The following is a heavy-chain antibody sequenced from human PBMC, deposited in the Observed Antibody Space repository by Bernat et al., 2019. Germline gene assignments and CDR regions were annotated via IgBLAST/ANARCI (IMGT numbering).Heavy chain of an antibody. CDR1: GFTFSSSS. J-gene: IGHJ1*01. Sequence: QVQLVESGGGVVQPGGSLRLSCAASGFTFSSSSMHWVRQAPGKGLEWVAVIISDGTKKYYADSVKGRLTVSRDNSKATLSLQMNSLRAEDTATYYCAGEGGYSTCLYLQHWGQGTLVTVSS. CDR2: IISDGTKK. D-gene: IGHD6-13*01. CDR3: AGEGGYSTCLYLQH. V-gene: IGHV3-30*01.